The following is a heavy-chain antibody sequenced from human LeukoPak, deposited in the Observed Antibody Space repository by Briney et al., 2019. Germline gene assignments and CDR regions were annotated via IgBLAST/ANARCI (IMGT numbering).Heavy chain of an antibody. Sequence: PSETLSLTCAVYGGSFSGYYWSWIRQPPGKGLEWIGEINHSGSTNYNPSLKSRVTISVDTSKNQFSLKLSSVTAADTAVYYCARLARSSGWYAGPGRADGLGDFDYWGQGTLVTVSS. CDR1: GGSFSGYY. D-gene: IGHD6-19*01. V-gene: IGHV4-34*01. J-gene: IGHJ4*02. CDR2: INHSGST. CDR3: ARLARSSGWYAGPGRADGLGDFDY.